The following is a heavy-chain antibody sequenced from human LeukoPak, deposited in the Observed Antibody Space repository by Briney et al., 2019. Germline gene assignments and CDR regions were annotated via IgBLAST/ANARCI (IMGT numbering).Heavy chain of an antibody. D-gene: IGHD1-14*01. CDR3: ANKGMTTQAFDI. CDR2: ISYDGSNK. CDR1: GFTFSSYG. J-gene: IGHJ3*02. V-gene: IGHV3-30*18. Sequence: PGGSLRLSCAGSGFTFSSYGMHWVRQAPGKGLEWVAVISYDGSNKYYADSVKGRFTISRDNSKNTLYLQMNSLRAEDTAVYYCANKGMTTQAFDIWGQGTMVTVSS.